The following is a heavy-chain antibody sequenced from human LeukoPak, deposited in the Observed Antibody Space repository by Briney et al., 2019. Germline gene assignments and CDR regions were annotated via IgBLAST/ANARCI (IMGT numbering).Heavy chain of an antibody. V-gene: IGHV1-18*01. CDR1: GYIFTTYG. CDR3: ARDHGFSGGSYFDTFDI. D-gene: IGHD1-26*01. Sequence: SVKVSCKASGYIFTTYGISWVRQAPGQGLEWMGWISGYNDDTNYAQKLQGRVTMTTDTSTSTAYMELRSLTSDDTAVYYCARDHGFSGGSYFDTFDIWGRGTMVTVSS. J-gene: IGHJ3*02. CDR2: ISGYNDDT.